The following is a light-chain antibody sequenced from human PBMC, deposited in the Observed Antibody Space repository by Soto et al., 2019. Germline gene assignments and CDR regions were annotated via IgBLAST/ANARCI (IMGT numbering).Light chain of an antibody. CDR2: AAS. J-gene: IGKJ1*01. Sequence: DIQMTQSPSSLSASVGDRVAITCRASQGISTYLNWYQQKPGKAPKLLIYAASSLQSGVPSRFSGSGSETDFTPTISSLQPEDFATYSCQHSTTWTFGQGTKVDI. CDR3: QHSTTWT. CDR1: QGISTY. V-gene: IGKV1-39*01.